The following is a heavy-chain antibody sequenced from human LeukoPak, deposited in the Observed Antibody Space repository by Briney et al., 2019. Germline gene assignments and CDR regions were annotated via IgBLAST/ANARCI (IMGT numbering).Heavy chain of an antibody. J-gene: IGHJ5*02. CDR3: ARRGSLFQWLKNNWFDP. Sequence: PSETLSLTCAVYGGSFSDYYWSWIRQPPGKGLEWIGEINHSGSTNYNPSLKSRVTISVDTSKNQFSLKLSSVTAADTAVYYCARRGSLFQWLKNNWFDPWGQGTLVTVSS. V-gene: IGHV4-34*01. D-gene: IGHD6-19*01. CDR1: GGSFSDYY. CDR2: INHSGST.